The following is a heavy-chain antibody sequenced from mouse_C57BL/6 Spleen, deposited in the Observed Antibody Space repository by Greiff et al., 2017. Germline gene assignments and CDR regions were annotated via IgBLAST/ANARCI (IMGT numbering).Heavy chain of an antibody. CDR2: IDPETGGT. V-gene: IGHV1-15*01. D-gene: IGHD1-1*01. J-gene: IGHJ2*01. CDR3: TKWDYYGSLDY. CDR1: GYTFTDYE. Sequence: VQLVESGAELVRPGASVTLSCKASGYTFTDYEMHWVKQTPVHGLEWIGAIDPETGGTAYNQKFKGKAILTADKSSSTAYMELRSLTSEDSAVYYWTKWDYYGSLDYWGQGTTLTVSS.